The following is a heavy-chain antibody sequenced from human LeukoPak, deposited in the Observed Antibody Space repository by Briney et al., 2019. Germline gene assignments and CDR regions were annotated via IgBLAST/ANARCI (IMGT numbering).Heavy chain of an antibody. CDR3: ARVNCGGDCYSGYFDY. CDR2: ISGSGGST. CDR1: GFTFSSYA. Sequence: GGSLRLSCAASGFTFSSYAMSWVRQAPGKGLEWVSAISGSGGSTYYADSVKGRFTISRDSAKNSLYLQMNSLRAEDTAVYYCARVNCGGDCYSGYFDYWGQGTLVTVSS. D-gene: IGHD2-21*02. V-gene: IGHV3-23*01. J-gene: IGHJ4*02.